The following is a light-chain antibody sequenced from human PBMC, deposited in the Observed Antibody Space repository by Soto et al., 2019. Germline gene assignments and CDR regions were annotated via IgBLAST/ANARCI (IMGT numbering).Light chain of an antibody. CDR1: QNISSY. Sequence: DIQMTQSPSSLSTSVGDRVTIACRASQNISSYLHWYQQKPGKAPKLLIYAASSLLSGVPSRFSGSGSGTDFTLTISSLQPEDFATYYCQQSYSTPPGTFGQGTKVDI. V-gene: IGKV1-39*01. CDR2: AAS. J-gene: IGKJ1*01. CDR3: QQSYSTPPGT.